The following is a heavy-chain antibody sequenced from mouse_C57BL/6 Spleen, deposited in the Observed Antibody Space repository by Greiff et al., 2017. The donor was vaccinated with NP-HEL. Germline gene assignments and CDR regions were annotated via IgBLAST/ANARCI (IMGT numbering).Heavy chain of an antibody. CDR3: ARTQSFDYNYAIDY. Sequence: EVKLVESGGGLVKPGGSLKLSCAASGFTFSDYGMHWVRQAPEKGLEWVAYISSGSSTTYYADTVKGRFTISRDNAKNTLFLQMTSLRSEDTAMYYCARTQSFDYNYAIDYWGQGTSVTVSS. CDR1: GFTFSDYG. D-gene: IGHD2-4*01. V-gene: IGHV5-17*01. J-gene: IGHJ4*01. CDR2: ISSGSSTT.